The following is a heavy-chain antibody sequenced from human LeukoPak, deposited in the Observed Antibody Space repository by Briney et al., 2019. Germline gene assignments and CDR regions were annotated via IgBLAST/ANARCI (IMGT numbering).Heavy chain of an antibody. J-gene: IGHJ4*02. D-gene: IGHD6-13*01. V-gene: IGHV4-39*01. CDR1: GGSISSSSYY. Sequence: SETLSLTCTVSGGSISSSSYYWGWIRQPPGNGLEWIGSIYYSGSTYYNPSLKSRVTISVDTSKNQFSLKLTSVTAADTAVYYCARHKGLNHLVPMDYWGQGTLVTVSS. CDR2: IYYSGST. CDR3: ARHKGLNHLVPMDY.